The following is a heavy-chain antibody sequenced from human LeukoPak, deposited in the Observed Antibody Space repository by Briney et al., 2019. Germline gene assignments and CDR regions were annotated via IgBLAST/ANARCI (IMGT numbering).Heavy chain of an antibody. CDR2: INPNSGGT. Sequence: GASVKVSCKASGYTFTGYYMHWVRQAPGQGLEWMGWINPNSGGTNYAQKFQGRVTMTRDTSISTAYMELSRLRSDDTAVYYCARATLDCSSTSCQRGFDYWGQGTPVTVSS. CDR1: GYTFTGYY. V-gene: IGHV1-2*02. D-gene: IGHD2-2*01. CDR3: ARATLDCSSTSCQRGFDY. J-gene: IGHJ4*02.